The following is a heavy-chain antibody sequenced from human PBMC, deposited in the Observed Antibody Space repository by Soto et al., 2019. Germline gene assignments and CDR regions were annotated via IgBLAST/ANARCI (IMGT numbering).Heavy chain of an antibody. CDR3: ARHVSTREYSSSWYDGYYYGMDV. V-gene: IGHV4-39*01. CDR2: IYYSGST. J-gene: IGHJ6*02. Sequence: SETLSLTCTVSGGSISSSSYYWGWIRQPPGKGLEWIGSIYYSGSTYYNPSLTSRVTLSVERSKNQFSLKLSSVTAADTAVYYCARHVSTREYSSSWYDGYYYGMDVWGQGTTVTVSS. CDR1: GGSISSSSYY. D-gene: IGHD6-13*01.